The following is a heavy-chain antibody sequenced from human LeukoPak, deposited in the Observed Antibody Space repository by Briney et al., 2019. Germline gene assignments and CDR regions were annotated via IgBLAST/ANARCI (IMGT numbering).Heavy chain of an antibody. J-gene: IGHJ4*02. CDR1: GFTFSSSA. Sequence: PGGSLRLSCAASGFTFSSSAMSWVRQAPGKGLEWVSAISNNGGYTYYADSVQGRFTISRDNSKSTLCLQMDSLRAEDTAIYYCARDSAFSSYSYWGQGALVTVSS. V-gene: IGHV3-23*01. CDR2: ISNNGGYT. CDR3: ARDSAFSSYSY. D-gene: IGHD2-15*01.